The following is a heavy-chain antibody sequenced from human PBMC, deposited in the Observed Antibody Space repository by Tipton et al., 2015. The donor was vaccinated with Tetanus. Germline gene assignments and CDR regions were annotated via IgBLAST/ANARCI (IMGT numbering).Heavy chain of an antibody. V-gene: IGHV4-34*01. CDR2: INHSGST. D-gene: IGHD2-2*01. J-gene: IGHJ6*02. CDR1: GGSFSGYY. Sequence: TLSLTCAVYGGSFSGYYWSWIRQPPGKGLEWIGEINHSGSTNYNPSLKSRVTISVDTSKNQISLKLSSVTAADTAVYYCARSRQLRRYYYYYYGMDVWGQGTTVTVSS. CDR3: ARSRQLRRYYYYYYGMDV.